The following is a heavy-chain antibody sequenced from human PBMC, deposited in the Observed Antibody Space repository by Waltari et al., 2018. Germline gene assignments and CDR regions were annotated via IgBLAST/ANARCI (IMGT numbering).Heavy chain of an antibody. D-gene: IGHD1-26*01. CDR1: GFTFSSYW. V-gene: IGHV3-74*01. J-gene: IGHJ4*02. CDR3: VRFSGGY. Sequence: EVQLVESGGGLVQPGGSLRLSCAASGFTFSSYWMHWVRQAPGKGLVGVSNVKGDGGTTSYADSVKGRFTISRDNAKNTLYLQMNSLRVEDTAVYYCVRFSGGYWGQGALVTVSS. CDR2: VKGDGGTT.